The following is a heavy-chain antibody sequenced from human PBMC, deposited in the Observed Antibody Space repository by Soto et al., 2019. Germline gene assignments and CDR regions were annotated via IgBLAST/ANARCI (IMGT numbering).Heavy chain of an antibody. V-gene: IGHV1-2*04. J-gene: IGHJ6*02. CDR1: GYSFTDYH. CDR2: INPKSGGT. D-gene: IGHD2-8*01. CDR3: ARGDSTDCSNGVCSFFYNHDMDV. Sequence: ASVKVSCKASGYSFTDYHIHWVRQAPGQGLERLGRINPKSGGTSTAQKFQGWVTMTTDTSISTASMELTRLTSDDTTIYYCARGDSTDCSNGVCSFFYNHDMDVWGQGTTVTVSS.